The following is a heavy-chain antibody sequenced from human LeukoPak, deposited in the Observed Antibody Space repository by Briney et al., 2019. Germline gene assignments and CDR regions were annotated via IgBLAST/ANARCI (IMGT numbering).Heavy chain of an antibody. V-gene: IGHV4-34*01. D-gene: IGHD3-3*01. CDR1: GGSFSGYY. CDR2: INHSGST. J-gene: IGHJ6*03. Sequence: SETLSLTCAVYGGSFSGYYWSWIRQPPGKWLEWIGEINHSGSTNYNPSLKSRVTISVDTSKNQFSLKLSSVTAADTAVYYCARGYRDFWSGSTPRYYYYYYMDVWGKGTTVTVSS. CDR3: ARGYRDFWSGSTPRYYYYYYMDV.